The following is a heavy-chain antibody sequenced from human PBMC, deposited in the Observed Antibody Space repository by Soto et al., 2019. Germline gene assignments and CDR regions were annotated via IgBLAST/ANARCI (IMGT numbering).Heavy chain of an antibody. Sequence: PSETLSLTCAVSGDSISSDKWWSWVRQPPGKGLEWIGEIHHSGRTNYNPSLKSRVTILVEKSKNQFSLELSFMTAADTAVYYCARGGDWQFDYWGQGTLVTVSS. CDR2: IHHSGRT. D-gene: IGHD2-21*02. CDR1: GDSISSDKW. V-gene: IGHV4-4*02. J-gene: IGHJ4*02. CDR3: ARGGDWQFDY.